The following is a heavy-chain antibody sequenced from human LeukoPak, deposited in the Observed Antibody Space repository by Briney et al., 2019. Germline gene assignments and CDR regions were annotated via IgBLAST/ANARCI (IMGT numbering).Heavy chain of an antibody. CDR2: IFSGGTT. V-gene: IGHV3-66*01. CDR3: ARATD. J-gene: IGHJ3*01. Sequence: PGGSLRLSCAASGFTFSTYWMSWVRQVPGKGLEWVSVIFSGGTTYYADSVKGRFTISRDNSRNTLYLQMDSLRAEDTAVYYCARATDWGQGTMVTVSS. D-gene: IGHD5-12*01. CDR1: GFTFSTYW.